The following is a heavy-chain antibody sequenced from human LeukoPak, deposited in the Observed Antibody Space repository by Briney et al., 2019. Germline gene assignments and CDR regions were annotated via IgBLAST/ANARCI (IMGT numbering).Heavy chain of an antibody. CDR2: ISHDGSKE. CDR3: ARDRGYFLDTSTYWIHDY. D-gene: IGHD3-22*01. CDR1: GFTFSSHA. V-gene: IGHV3-30*04. J-gene: IGHJ4*02. Sequence: GRSLRLTCEASGFTFSSHAMHWVRQTPGKGLEWVAVISHDGSKEYYRDSVEGRFTISRDKSTSTLYLQMNSLRREDTAVYYCARDRGYFLDTSTYWIHDYWGQGSLVIVSS.